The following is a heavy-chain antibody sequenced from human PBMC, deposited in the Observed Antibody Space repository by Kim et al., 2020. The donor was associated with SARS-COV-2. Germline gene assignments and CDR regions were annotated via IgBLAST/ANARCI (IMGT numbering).Heavy chain of an antibody. CDR3: ARVGSVRHLYYFDY. CDR1: GGSISSYY. CDR2: IYYSGST. Sequence: SETLSLTCTVSGGSISSYYWSWIRQPPGKGLEWIGYIYYSGSTNYNPSLKSRVTISVDTSKNQFSLKLSSVTAADTAVYYCARVGSVRHLYYFDYWGQGTLVTVSS. V-gene: IGHV4-59*01. D-gene: IGHD6-19*01. J-gene: IGHJ4*02.